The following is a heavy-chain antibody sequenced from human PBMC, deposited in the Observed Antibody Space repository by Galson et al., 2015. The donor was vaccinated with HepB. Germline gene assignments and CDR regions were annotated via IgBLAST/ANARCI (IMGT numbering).Heavy chain of an antibody. D-gene: IGHD2-2*01. J-gene: IGHJ4*02. CDR3: AKDGGYCSSTSCSSYFDY. CDR1: GFTFSSYG. CDR2: ISYDGSNK. V-gene: IGHV3-30*18. Sequence: SLRLSCAASGFTFSSYGMHWVRQAPGKGLEWVAVISYDGSNKYYADSVKGRFTISRDNSKNTLYLQMNSLRAEDTAVYYCAKDGGYCSSTSCSSYFDYWGQGTLVTVSS.